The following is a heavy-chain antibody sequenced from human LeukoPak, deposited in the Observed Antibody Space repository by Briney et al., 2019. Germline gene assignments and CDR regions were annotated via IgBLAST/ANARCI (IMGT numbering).Heavy chain of an antibody. CDR2: INPNSGGT. CDR3: ARDGVGYYDSSGYYCFQH. D-gene: IGHD3-22*01. CDR1: GYTFTGYY. V-gene: IGHV1-2*02. J-gene: IGHJ1*01. Sequence: ASVKVSCKASGYTFTGYYMHWVRQAPGQGLEWMGWINPNSGGTNYAQKFQGRVTMTRDTSISTAYMELSRLRSDDTAVYYCARDGVGYYDSSGYYCFQHWGQGTLVTASS.